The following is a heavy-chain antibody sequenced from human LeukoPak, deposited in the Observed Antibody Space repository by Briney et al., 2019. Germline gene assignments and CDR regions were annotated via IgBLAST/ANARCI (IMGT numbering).Heavy chain of an antibody. D-gene: IGHD2-2*01. J-gene: IGHJ4*02. CDR3: ARGGGCTTTSCDLDY. V-gene: IGHV4-59*01. CDR1: GGSIRTYY. Sequence: PSGTLSLTCTVSGGSIRTYYWNWIRQTPGKGLDWIGYFSYSGSANYNPSLKSRVTISVDTSKNQFSLKLISVTAADTAVYYCARGGGCTTTSCDLDYWGQGTLVTVSS. CDR2: FSYSGSA.